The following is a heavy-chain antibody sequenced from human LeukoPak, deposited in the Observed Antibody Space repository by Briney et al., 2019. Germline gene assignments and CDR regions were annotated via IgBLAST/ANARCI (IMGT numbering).Heavy chain of an antibody. CDR3: ARSKRYGDSSFDY. Sequence: SETLSLTCTVSGGSISSYYWSWIRQPPGKGLEWIGYIYYSGSTNYNPSLKSRVTISVDTSKNQFSLKLSPVTAADTAVYYCARSKRYGDSSFDYWGQGTLVTVSS. D-gene: IGHD4-17*01. CDR2: IYYSGST. CDR1: GGSISSYY. V-gene: IGHV4-59*01. J-gene: IGHJ4*02.